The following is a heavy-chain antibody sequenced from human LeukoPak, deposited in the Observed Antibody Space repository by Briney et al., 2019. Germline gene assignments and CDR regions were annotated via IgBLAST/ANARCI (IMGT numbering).Heavy chain of an antibody. Sequence: KPSETLSLTCAVYGGSFSGYYWSWIRQPPGKGLEWIGEINHSGSTNYNPSLKSRVTISVDTSKNQFSLKLSSVTAADTAVYYCARGPPGLHCSSTSCYAYYYGMDVWGQGTTVTVSS. J-gene: IGHJ6*02. V-gene: IGHV4-34*01. D-gene: IGHD2-2*01. CDR1: GGSFSGYY. CDR2: INHSGST. CDR3: ARGPPGLHCSSTSCYAYYYGMDV.